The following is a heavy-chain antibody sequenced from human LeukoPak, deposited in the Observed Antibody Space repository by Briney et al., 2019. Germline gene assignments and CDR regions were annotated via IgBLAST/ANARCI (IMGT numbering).Heavy chain of an antibody. CDR1: GYSISSGYY. Sequence: SETLSLTCAVSGYSISSGYYWGWIRQPPGKGLEWIGSIYHSGSTYYNPSLKSRVTISVDTSKNQFSLKLSSVNAADTAVYYCARHFGTGTSIYYFDYWGQGTLVTVSS. CDR3: ARHFGTGTSIYYFDY. D-gene: IGHD3/OR15-3a*01. V-gene: IGHV4-38-2*01. CDR2: IYHSGST. J-gene: IGHJ4*02.